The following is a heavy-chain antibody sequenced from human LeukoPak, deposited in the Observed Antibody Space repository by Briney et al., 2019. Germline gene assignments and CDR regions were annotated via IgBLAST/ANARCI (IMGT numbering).Heavy chain of an antibody. CDR2: VYYSGST. CDR3: TRHSKVTTLSSQYYYGLNV. J-gene: IGHJ6*02. V-gene: IGHV4-39*01. CDR1: GGSVSTTDND. D-gene: IGHD1-14*01. Sequence: SEALSLTCSTSGGSVSTTDNDWAWIRQPPGKGLEWIGSVYYSGSTYYNPSLKSRVTIAVDTSKSQFSLKLSSVTAADMAVYYCTRHSKVTTLSSQYYYGLNVWGQGTTVTVSS.